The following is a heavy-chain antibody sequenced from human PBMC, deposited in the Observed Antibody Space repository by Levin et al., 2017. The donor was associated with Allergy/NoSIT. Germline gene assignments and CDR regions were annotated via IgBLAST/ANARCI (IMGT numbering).Heavy chain of an antibody. Sequence: PSETLSLTCTVSGGSIRSYYWSWIRQPPGKGLEWIGQISYSGSTKCNPSLKRRVTISVDTAKTQFSLRLNSVTAADTAIYYCARVAGGTARYFYGSGSYYFDYWGQGTLVTVSS. CDR3: ARVAGGTARYFYGSGSYYFDY. CDR2: ISYSGST. D-gene: IGHD3-10*01. J-gene: IGHJ4*02. V-gene: IGHV4-59*01. CDR1: GGSIRSYY.